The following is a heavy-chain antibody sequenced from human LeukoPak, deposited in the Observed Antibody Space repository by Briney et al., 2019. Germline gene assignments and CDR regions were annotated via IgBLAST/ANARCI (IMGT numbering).Heavy chain of an antibody. CDR1: GFTVSSNY. CDR3: AKAVLLWFGESDY. D-gene: IGHD3-10*01. Sequence: PGGSLRLSYAASGFTVSSNYMSWVRQAPGKGLEWVSVIYSGGSTYYADSVKGRFTISRDNSKNTLYLQMNSLRAEDTAVYYCAKAVLLWFGESDYWGQGTLVTVSS. CDR2: IYSGGST. V-gene: IGHV3-53*01. J-gene: IGHJ4*02.